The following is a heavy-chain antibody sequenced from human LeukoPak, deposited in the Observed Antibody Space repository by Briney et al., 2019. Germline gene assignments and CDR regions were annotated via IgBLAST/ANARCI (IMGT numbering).Heavy chain of an antibody. CDR2: IYSGGDT. Sequence: TGGSLRLSCAASGFTVNSYYMGWVRQAPGKGLGWVSVIYSGGDTYYADSVKGRFTISRDNSKNMIYLEMSSLKAEDTAVYYCAKERNLEIAVAGTIFDYWGQGTLVTVSS. D-gene: IGHD6-19*01. CDR3: AKERNLEIAVAGTIFDY. CDR1: GFTVNSYY. V-gene: IGHV3-66*01. J-gene: IGHJ4*02.